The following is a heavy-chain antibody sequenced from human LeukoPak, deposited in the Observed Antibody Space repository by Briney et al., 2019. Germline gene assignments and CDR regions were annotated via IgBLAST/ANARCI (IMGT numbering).Heavy chain of an antibody. Sequence: GESLKISCKGSGYSFTSYWIGWVRQMPGKGLEWMGIIYPGDSDTRYSPSFQGQVTISADTSISTAYLQWSSLKASDTAIYYCARLGALLWFGESFDYWGQGALVTVSS. CDR1: GYSFTSYW. D-gene: IGHD3-10*01. CDR3: ARLGALLWFGESFDY. J-gene: IGHJ4*02. CDR2: IYPGDSDT. V-gene: IGHV5-51*01.